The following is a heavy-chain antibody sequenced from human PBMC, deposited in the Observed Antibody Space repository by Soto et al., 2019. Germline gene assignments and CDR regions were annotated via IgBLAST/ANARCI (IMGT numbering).Heavy chain of an antibody. Sequence: SDTLSLTCSVSGGSISGDYYWSWIRQSPEKGLEWIGYIYYSGSSYSNPALQSRLSMSLDTSNNQFSPKVRSVTAAGTGVYYCARGGDRWPGFFDYWGQGALVTVSS. D-gene: IGHD3-16*01. CDR2: IYYSGSS. CDR1: GGSISGDYY. V-gene: IGHV4-30-4*02. J-gene: IGHJ4*02. CDR3: ARGGDRWPGFFDY.